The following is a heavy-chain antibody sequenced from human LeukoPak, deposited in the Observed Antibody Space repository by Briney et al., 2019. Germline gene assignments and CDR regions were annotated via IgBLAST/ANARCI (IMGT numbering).Heavy chain of an antibody. V-gene: IGHV3-33*01. CDR3: ARGVYYFDY. Sequence: GRSLRLSCATSGFTFRSHAMHWVRQSPGKGLEWVAQIWYDGSNKYYADSVKGRFSVSRDNSKNTLYLQMNSLRVEDTAVYYCARGVYYFDYWGQGILVSVSS. CDR2: IWYDGSNK. CDR1: GFTFRSHA. D-gene: IGHD6-6*01. J-gene: IGHJ4*02.